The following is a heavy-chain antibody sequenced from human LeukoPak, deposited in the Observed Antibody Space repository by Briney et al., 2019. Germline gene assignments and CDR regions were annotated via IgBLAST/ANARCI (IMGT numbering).Heavy chain of an antibody. CDR1: GGSISSYY. D-gene: IGHD6-13*01. CDR3: ARGDYSSSDFDY. CDR2: IYYSGST. J-gene: IGHJ4*02. V-gene: IGHV4-59*01. Sequence: SETLSLTCTVSGGSISSYYWSWIRQPPGKGLEWIGYIYYSGSTNYNPSLKSRVTISVDTSKNQFSLELSSVTAADTAVYYCARGDYSSSDFDYWGQGTLVTVSS.